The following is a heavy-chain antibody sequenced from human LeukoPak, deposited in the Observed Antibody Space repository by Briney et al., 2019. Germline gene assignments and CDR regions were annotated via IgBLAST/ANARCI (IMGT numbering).Heavy chain of an antibody. D-gene: IGHD3-9*01. V-gene: IGHV4-34*01. CDR1: GGSFSGYC. Sequence: SETLSLTCAVYGGSFSGYCWSWIRQPPGKGLEWIGEINHSGSTNYNPSLKSRVTISVDTSKNQFSLKLSSVTAADTAVYYCARRRYFDWPTWGRYFDYWGQGTLVTVSS. J-gene: IGHJ4*02. CDR2: INHSGST. CDR3: ARRRYFDWPTWGRYFDY.